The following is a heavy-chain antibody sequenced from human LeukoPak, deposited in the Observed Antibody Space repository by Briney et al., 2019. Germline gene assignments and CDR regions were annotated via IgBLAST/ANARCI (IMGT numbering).Heavy chain of an antibody. Sequence: GGSLRLSCAASGFTFSSYGMHWVRQAPGKGLEWVAVIWYDGSNKYYADSVKGRFTNSRDNSKNTLYLQMNSLRAEDTAVYYCARRDYYLYYFDYCGRGTLVTVSS. CDR3: ARRDYYLYYFDY. D-gene: IGHD3-22*01. CDR1: GFTFSSYG. V-gene: IGHV3-33*01. CDR2: IWYDGSNK. J-gene: IGHJ4*02.